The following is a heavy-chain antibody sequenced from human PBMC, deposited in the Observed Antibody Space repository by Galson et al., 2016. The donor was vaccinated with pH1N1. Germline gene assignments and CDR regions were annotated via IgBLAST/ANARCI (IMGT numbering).Heavy chain of an antibody. CDR3: ARLDCTELWVHFDY. CDR2: IYTSGST. J-gene: IGHJ4*02. D-gene: IGHD5-18*01. Sequence: ETLSLTCTVSGGSISSYYWSWIRQPAGKGLEWIGHIYTSGSTNYNPSLKSRVTMSVDTSKNQFSLKLSSVTAADTAVYYCARLDCTELWVHFDYWGQGTLVTVSS. V-gene: IGHV4-4*07. CDR1: GGSISSYY.